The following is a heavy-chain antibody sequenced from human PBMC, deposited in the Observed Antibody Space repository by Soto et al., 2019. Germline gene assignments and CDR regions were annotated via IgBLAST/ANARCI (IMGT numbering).Heavy chain of an antibody. V-gene: IGHV3-30*18. CDR2: ISYDGSNK. J-gene: IGHJ4*02. Sequence: QVQLVESGGGVVQPGRSLRLSCAASGFTFSSYGMHWVRQAPGKGPEWVAVISYDGSNKYYADSVKGRFTISRDNSKNTLYLQMNSLRAEDTAVYYCAKDRSSGWYGYEAYYFDYWGQGTLVTVSS. D-gene: IGHD6-19*01. CDR1: GFTFSSYG. CDR3: AKDRSSGWYGYEAYYFDY.